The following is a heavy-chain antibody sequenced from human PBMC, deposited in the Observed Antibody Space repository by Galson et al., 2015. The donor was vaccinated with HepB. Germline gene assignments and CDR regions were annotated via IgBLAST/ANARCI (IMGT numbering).Heavy chain of an antibody. D-gene: IGHD1/OR15-1a*01. CDR2: ISYDGSQK. V-gene: IGHV3-30-3*01. Sequence: SLRLSCAASGFAFSRYAMHWVRQAPGKGREWVAVISYDGSQKNHASSVRGRFTTPRDNSKNTLYLQMNSLGAEDTAIYYCVRAPNNAWPVFDYWGQGVLVTASS. CDR1: GFAFSRYA. J-gene: IGHJ4*02. CDR3: VRAPNNAWPVFDY.